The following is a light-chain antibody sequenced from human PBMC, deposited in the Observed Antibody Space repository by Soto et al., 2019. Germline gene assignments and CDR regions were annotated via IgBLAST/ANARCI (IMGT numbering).Light chain of an antibody. CDR3: QQYGRSGT. Sequence: QHPDTRSVSQGESATLSYMASQSVSGNLAWYQQKPGQAPRLLIYGASNRATGIPDRFSGSGSGTDFTLTISRLEPEDFAVYYCQQYGRSGTFGQGSIV. J-gene: IGKJ1*01. CDR1: QSVSGN. V-gene: IGKV3-20*01. CDR2: GAS.